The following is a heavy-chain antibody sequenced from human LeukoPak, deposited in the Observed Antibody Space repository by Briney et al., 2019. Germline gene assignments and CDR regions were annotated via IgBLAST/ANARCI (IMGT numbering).Heavy chain of an antibody. CDR2: ISTSSSYT. D-gene: IGHD3-22*01. Sequence: GGSLRLSCAASGFSFSDYFMSWIRQAPGKGLEWVAYISTSSSYTKYADSVKGRFTVSRDNANNSLYLLMTSLRAEDTAVYYCARVHYYDSSGYSHWGQGTLVTVSS. J-gene: IGHJ4*02. V-gene: IGHV3-11*05. CDR1: GFSFSDYF. CDR3: ARVHYYDSSGYSH.